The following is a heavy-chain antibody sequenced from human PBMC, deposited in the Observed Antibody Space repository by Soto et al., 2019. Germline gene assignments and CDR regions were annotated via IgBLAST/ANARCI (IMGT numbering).Heavy chain of an antibody. CDR2: INHSGST. CDR3: ARGGIVVVPAAKKFDY. J-gene: IGHJ4*02. V-gene: IGHV4-34*01. CDR1: GGSFSGYY. Sequence: QVPLQQWGAGLLKPSETLSLTCAVYGGSFSGYYWSWIRQPPGKGLEWIGEINHSGSTNYNPSLKSRVTISVATSKNQFSLKLSSVTAADTAVYYCARGGIVVVPAAKKFDYWGQGTLVTVSS. D-gene: IGHD2-2*01.